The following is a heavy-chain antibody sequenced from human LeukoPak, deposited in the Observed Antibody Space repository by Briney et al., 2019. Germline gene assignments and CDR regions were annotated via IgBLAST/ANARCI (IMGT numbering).Heavy chain of an antibody. Sequence: SETLSLTCAVSDDSFSSHYWTWIRQPPGKGLEWIGYISYIGSTNYNPSLKSRVTISIDTSKNQFSLKLSSVTAADTAVYYCARDIAPYDSSGYYGDYWGQGTLVTVSS. CDR2: ISYIGST. CDR3: ARDIAPYDSSGYYGDY. D-gene: IGHD3-22*01. J-gene: IGHJ4*02. V-gene: IGHV4-59*11. CDR1: DDSFSSHY.